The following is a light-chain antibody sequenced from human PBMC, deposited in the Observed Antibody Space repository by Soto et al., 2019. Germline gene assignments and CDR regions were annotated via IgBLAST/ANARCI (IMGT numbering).Light chain of an antibody. J-gene: IGKJ2*01. CDR1: QYVGSW. V-gene: IGKV1-5*03. Sequence: DIQLTQSPSTLSASVGDRVTITCRASQYVGSWLAWYQQKPGKAPKLLIYKASNLQSGVPSRFSGSGSATEFTLTISSLQPDDSATYYCQRYKTIPSFGQGTKVDIK. CDR3: QRYKTIPS. CDR2: KAS.